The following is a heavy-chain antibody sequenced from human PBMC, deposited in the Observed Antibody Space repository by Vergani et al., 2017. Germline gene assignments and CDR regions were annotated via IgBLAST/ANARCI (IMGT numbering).Heavy chain of an antibody. D-gene: IGHD2-21*02. Sequence: QVQLVESAGGVVQPGGSLGLSCAASGFTFSNFGMHWIRQAPGKGLGWLAYIGKDGINTSYRDAVKGRFTVSRDNSKDILYLQMDSLRSEDTALYYCAKYLRDSTDGLPDSWGPGTLVIVSS. V-gene: IGHV3-30*02. CDR3: AKYLRDSTDGLPDS. J-gene: IGHJ4*02. CDR1: GFTFSNFG. CDR2: IGKDGINT.